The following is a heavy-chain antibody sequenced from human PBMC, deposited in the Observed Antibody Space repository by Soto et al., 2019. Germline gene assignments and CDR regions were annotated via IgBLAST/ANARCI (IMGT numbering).Heavy chain of an antibody. Sequence: GGSLRLSCAASGFTFSSYAMTWVRQAAGKGLEWVSAITSSSGNTYYADSVKGRFTISRDNSKNTLYLQMDSLRPEDTAAYYCAKDGATTVTTFDYWGQGTLVTVSS. CDR1: GFTFSSYA. CDR3: AKDGATTVTTFDY. J-gene: IGHJ4*02. V-gene: IGHV3-23*01. CDR2: ITSSSGNT. D-gene: IGHD4-17*01.